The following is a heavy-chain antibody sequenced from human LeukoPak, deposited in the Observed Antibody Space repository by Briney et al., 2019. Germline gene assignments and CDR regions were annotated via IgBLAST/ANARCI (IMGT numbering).Heavy chain of an antibody. D-gene: IGHD3-22*01. J-gene: IGHJ4*02. CDR2: MNPNKGTT. CDR3: AGSTVSTYYYDSSGYSQLDY. V-gene: IGHV1-8*03. CDR1: GYSFTRYD. Sequence: ASVKVSCKPSGYSFTRYDINWVRQAPGQRLEWMGWMNPNKGTTDYAQKFQGRATFTRDTSITTAYMELSRLRSDDTAVYYCAGSTVSTYYYDSSGYSQLDYWGQGTLVTVSS.